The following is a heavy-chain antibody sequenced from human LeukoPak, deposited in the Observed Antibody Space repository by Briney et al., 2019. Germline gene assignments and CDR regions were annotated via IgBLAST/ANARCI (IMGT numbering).Heavy chain of an antibody. V-gene: IGHV1-3*01. CDR3: ARDNEVGAAEGFDY. J-gene: IGHJ4*02. Sequence: ASVKVSCKASGYTFTSYYMHWVRQAPGQRLEWMGWINAGNGNTKYSQKFQGRVTITRDTSASTAYMELSSLRSEDTAVYYCARDNEVGAAEGFDYWGQGTLVTVSS. CDR1: GYTFTSYY. D-gene: IGHD1-26*01. CDR2: INAGNGNT.